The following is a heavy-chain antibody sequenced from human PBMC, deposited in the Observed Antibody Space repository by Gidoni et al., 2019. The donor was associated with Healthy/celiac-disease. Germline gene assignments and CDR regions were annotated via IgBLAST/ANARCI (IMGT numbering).Heavy chain of an antibody. D-gene: IGHD6-13*01. V-gene: IGHV2-70*01. CDR2: IDWDDDK. CDR1: GFSLSTSGLL. J-gene: IGHJ6*02. Sequence: QVTLRESGPALVKPTQTLTLTCNFSGFSLSTSGLLLRCIRRPPGKALEWLALIDWDDDKDYSKSLKTRLTISKDTSKNQVVLTMTNMDPVDTATYYCERLRIRRSSWYYYYYGMDVWGQGTTVTVSS. CDR3: ERLRIRRSSWYYYYYGMDV.